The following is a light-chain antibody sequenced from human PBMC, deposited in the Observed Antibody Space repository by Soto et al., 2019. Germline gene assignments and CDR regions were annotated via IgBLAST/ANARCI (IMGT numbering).Light chain of an antibody. CDR3: SSYTTSSTVV. CDR2: EVN. Sequence: QSVLSQPASETGYPGPAITLSWTGTSSYVGVFHYVSWYQQHPGKAPKLIIYEVNNRPSGVSNRFSGSKSGNTASLTISGLQAEDEADYYCSSYTTSSTVVFGGGTKVTVL. CDR1: SSYVGVFHY. V-gene: IGLV2-14*01. J-gene: IGLJ2*01.